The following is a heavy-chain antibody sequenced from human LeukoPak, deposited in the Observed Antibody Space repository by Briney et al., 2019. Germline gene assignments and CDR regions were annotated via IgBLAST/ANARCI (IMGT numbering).Heavy chain of an antibody. CDR2: ISSSGSTI. J-gene: IGHJ4*02. V-gene: IGHV3-48*03. Sequence: PGGSLRLSCAASGFTFSSYEMNWVRQAPGKGLEWVSYISSSGSTIYYADSVKGRFTISRDNAKNSLYLQMNSLRAEDTGVYYCARGGGSYIQGGKFDYWGQGTLVTVSS. CDR1: GFTFSSYE. D-gene: IGHD1-26*01. CDR3: ARGGGSYIQGGKFDY.